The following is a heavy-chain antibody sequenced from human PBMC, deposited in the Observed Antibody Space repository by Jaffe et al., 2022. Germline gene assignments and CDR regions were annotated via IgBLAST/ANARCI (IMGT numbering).Heavy chain of an antibody. J-gene: IGHJ6*03. V-gene: IGHV3-48*01. CDR3: ARDQGAVAGTPPPNHYYYYYMDV. CDR1: GFTFSSYS. CDR2: ISSSSSTI. Sequence: EVQLVESGGGLVQPGGSLRLSCAASGFTFSSYSMNWVRQAPGKGLEWVSYISSSSSTIYYADSVKGRFTISRDNAKNSLYLQMNSLRAEDTAVYYCARDQGAVAGTPPPNHYYYYYMDVWGKGTTVTVSS. D-gene: IGHD6-19*01.